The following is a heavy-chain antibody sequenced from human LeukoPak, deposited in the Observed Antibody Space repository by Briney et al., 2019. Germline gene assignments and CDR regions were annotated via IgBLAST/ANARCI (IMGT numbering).Heavy chain of an antibody. J-gene: IGHJ4*02. CDR1: GGTFSSYA. CDR3: ARGSRGDWDFDY. D-gene: IGHD3-9*01. CDR2: IIPIFGTA. Sequence: ASVTVSCKASGGTFSSYAISWVRQAPGQGLEWMGGIIPIFGTANYAQKFQGRVTITTDESTSTAYMELSSLRSEDTAVYYCARGSRGDWDFDYWGQGTLVTVSS. V-gene: IGHV1-69*05.